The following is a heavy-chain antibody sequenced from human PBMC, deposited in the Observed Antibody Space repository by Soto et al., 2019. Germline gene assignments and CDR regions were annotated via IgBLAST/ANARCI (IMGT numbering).Heavy chain of an antibody. CDR3: ARRLVLAAPILLDF. J-gene: IGHJ4*02. CDR1: GFTFTSYT. CDR2: ISRSNNDI. V-gene: IGHV3-21*01. Sequence: PGGSLRLSCAASGFTFTSYTMHCVRQAPGKGLEWVSSISRSNNDIFCADSVKGRFAISRDNAKNSLYLQMNSLRAEDTAVYYCARRLVLAAPILLDFWGQGTLLTVSS. D-gene: IGHD2-15*01.